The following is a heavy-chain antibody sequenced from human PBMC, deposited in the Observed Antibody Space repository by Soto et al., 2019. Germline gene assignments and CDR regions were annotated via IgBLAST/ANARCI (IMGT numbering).Heavy chain of an antibody. D-gene: IGHD3-9*01. CDR1: GFSFSNYG. CDR2: ISFDGRKK. J-gene: IGHJ4*02. CDR3: AKGDDNAADY. Sequence: GGSLRLSCTASGFSFSNYGLRWVRQAPGKGLEWVAVISFDGRKKYYADSVKGRFAISRDNSNNTLFLLMDSLSADDTALYYCAKGDDNAADYWGPGTLVTVSS. V-gene: IGHV3-30*18.